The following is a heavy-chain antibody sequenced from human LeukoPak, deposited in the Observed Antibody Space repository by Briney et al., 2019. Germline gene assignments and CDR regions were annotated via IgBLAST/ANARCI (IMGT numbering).Heavy chain of an antibody. D-gene: IGHD2-15*01. CDR1: GFTFSSYS. V-gene: IGHV3-21*01. J-gene: IGHJ4*02. CDR2: ISSGSSYI. CDR3: ARYCSGGSCYGDDY. Sequence: GGSLRLSCAASGFTFSSYSMNWVRQAPGKGLGWVSSISSGSSYIYYADSVKGRFTISRDNAKNSLYLQMNSLRAEDTAVYYCARYCSGGSCYGDDYWGQGTLVTVSS.